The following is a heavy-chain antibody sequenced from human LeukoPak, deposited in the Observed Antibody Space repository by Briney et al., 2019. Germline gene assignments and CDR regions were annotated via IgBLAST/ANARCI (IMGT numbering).Heavy chain of an antibody. D-gene: IGHD6-6*01. Sequence: SETLSLTCTVSGGSISSYYWSWIRQPPGKGLEWIGYIYYSGSTNYNPSLKSRVTISVDTSKNQFSLKLSSVTAADTAVYYCVRHVRIAARPYAFDIWGQGTMVTVSS. CDR2: IYYSGST. V-gene: IGHV4-59*08. CDR3: VRHVRIAARPYAFDI. CDR1: GGSISSYY. J-gene: IGHJ3*02.